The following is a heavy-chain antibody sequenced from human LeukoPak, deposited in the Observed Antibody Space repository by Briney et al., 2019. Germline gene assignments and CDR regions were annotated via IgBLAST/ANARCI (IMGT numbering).Heavy chain of an antibody. J-gene: IGHJ4*02. CDR2: IWYDGSNK. CDR3: AKTRWELLPEGLLDY. CDR1: GFTFSSYG. D-gene: IGHD1-26*01. V-gene: IGHV3-33*06. Sequence: GRSLRLSCAASGFTFSSYGMHWVRQAPGKGLEWVAVIWYDGSNKYYADSVKGRFTISRDNSKNTLYLQMNSLRAEDTAVYYCAKTRWELLPEGLLDYWGREPWSPSPQ.